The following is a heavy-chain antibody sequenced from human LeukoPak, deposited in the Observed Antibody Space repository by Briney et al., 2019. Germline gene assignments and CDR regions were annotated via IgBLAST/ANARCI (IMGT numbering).Heavy chain of an antibody. D-gene: IGHD5-18*01. V-gene: IGHV3-20*04. CDR2: INWNGGST. J-gene: IGHJ4*02. CDR1: EFTFSTYS. CDR3: TKDSVAMVTTSDY. Sequence: GGSLRLSCAASEFTFSTYSMNWVRQAPGKGLEWVSGINWNGGSTGYADSVKGRFTTSRDNAKNSLYLQMNSLRPEDTALYYCTKDSVAMVTTSDYWGQGTLVTVSS.